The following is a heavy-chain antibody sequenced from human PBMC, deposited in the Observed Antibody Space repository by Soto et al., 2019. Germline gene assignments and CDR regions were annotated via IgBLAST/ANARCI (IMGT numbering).Heavy chain of an antibody. CDR3: ARDPLPGYYDSSGYSTL. D-gene: IGHD3-22*01. CDR1: GGSISSGDYY. V-gene: IGHV4-30-4*01. J-gene: IGHJ4*02. Sequence: QVQLQESGPGLVKPSQTLSLTCTVSGGSISSGDYYWSWIRQPPGKGLEWIGYIYYSGSTYYNPSLKCPVTISVDTSKNQFSLKLRSVTAADTAVYYCARDPLPGYYDSSGYSTLWGQGTLVTVSS. CDR2: IYYSGST.